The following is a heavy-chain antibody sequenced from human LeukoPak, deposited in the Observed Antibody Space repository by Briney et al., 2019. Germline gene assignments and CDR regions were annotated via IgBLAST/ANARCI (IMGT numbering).Heavy chain of an antibody. V-gene: IGHV1-2*04. CDR3: ARDPPTYYYGSGSYITDY. D-gene: IGHD3-10*01. Sequence: ASVKVSCKASGYTFTGYYMHWVRQAPGQGLEWMGWINPNSGGTNYAQKFQGWVTMTRDTSISTAYMELSRLRSEDTAVYYCARDPPTYYYGSGSYITDYWGQGTLVTVSS. J-gene: IGHJ4*02. CDR1: GYTFTGYY. CDR2: INPNSGGT.